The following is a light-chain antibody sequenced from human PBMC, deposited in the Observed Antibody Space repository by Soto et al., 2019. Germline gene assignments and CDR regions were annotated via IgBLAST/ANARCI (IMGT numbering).Light chain of an antibody. Sequence: NFMLTQPHSVSESPGKTVTMSCSRSSGSIASNFVQRFHQRPGSAPTTVIYEHNRRPSGVPDRFSGSIDSSSNSASLTFSGLKTEDEADYQSQSYDVSNWVFGGGTKLTVL. J-gene: IGLJ3*02. CDR1: SGSIASNF. V-gene: IGLV6-57*03. CDR2: EHN. CDR3: QSYDVSNWV.